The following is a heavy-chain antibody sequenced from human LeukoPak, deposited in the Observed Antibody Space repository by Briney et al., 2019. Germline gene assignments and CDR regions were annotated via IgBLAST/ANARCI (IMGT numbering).Heavy chain of an antibody. CDR3: ARSKATHSSGYEPVYFDY. Sequence: PSETLSLTCTVSGGSISSYYWSWIRQPAGEGLERIGRIYTSGSTNYNPSLKSRVTMSVDTSKNQFSLKLSSVTAADTAVYYCARSKATHSSGYEPVYFDYWGQGTLVTVSS. D-gene: IGHD3-22*01. V-gene: IGHV4-4*07. J-gene: IGHJ4*02. CDR1: GGSISSYY. CDR2: IYTSGST.